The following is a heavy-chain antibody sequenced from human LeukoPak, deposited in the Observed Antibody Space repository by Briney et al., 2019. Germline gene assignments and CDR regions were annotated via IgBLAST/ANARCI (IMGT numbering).Heavy chain of an antibody. CDR1: GYTFTSYG. J-gene: IGHJ4*02. V-gene: IGHV1-18*01. D-gene: IGHD3-22*01. CDR2: ISAYNGNT. CDR3: ARAPYYYDSSGYYYLYY. Sequence: ASVKVSCKASGYTFTSYGISWVRQAPGQGLEWMGWISAYNGNTNHAQKLQGRVTMTTDTSTSTAYMELRSLRSDDTAVYYCARAPYYYDSSGYYYLYYWGQGTLVTVSS.